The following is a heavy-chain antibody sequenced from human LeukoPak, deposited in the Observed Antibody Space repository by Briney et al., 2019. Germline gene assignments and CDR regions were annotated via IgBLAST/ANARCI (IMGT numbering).Heavy chain of an antibody. CDR1: GYIFTSYF. CDR3: ARVYQAAAGTPFDY. Sequence: GASVKVSCKASGYIFTSYFMHWVRQAPGQGLEWMGWINPNSGGTNYAQKFQGRVTMTRDTSISTAYMELSRLRSDDTAVYYCARVYQAAAGTPFDYWGQGTLVTVSS. CDR2: INPNSGGT. D-gene: IGHD6-13*01. J-gene: IGHJ4*02. V-gene: IGHV1-2*02.